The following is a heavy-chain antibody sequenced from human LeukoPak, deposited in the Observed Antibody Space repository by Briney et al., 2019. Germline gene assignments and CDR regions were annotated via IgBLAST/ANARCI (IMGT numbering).Heavy chain of an antibody. J-gene: IGHJ4*02. CDR2: IKEDGSEK. Sequence: GGSLRLSCAASGFMFSSYWMSWVRQAPGKGLEWVADIKEDGSEKSYVDSVKGRFTISRDNAKNSLYLQMNSLRAEDTAVYYCASYSGSYISNWGQGTLVTVSS. V-gene: IGHV3-7*01. CDR1: GFMFSSYW. D-gene: IGHD1-26*01. CDR3: ASYSGSYISN.